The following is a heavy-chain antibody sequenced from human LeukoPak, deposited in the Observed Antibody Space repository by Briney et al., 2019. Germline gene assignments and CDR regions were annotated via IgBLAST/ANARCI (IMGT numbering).Heavy chain of an antibody. CDR2: ISAYNGNT. J-gene: IGHJ3*02. CDR1: GYTFTSYG. Sequence: ASVKVSCKASGYTFTSYGISWVRQAPGQGLEWMGWISAYNGNTNYARKLQGRVTMTTDTSTSTAYMELRSLRSDDTAVYYCARVSGTAVAGAFDIWGQGTMVTVSS. CDR3: ARVSGTAVAGAFDI. V-gene: IGHV1-18*01. D-gene: IGHD6-19*01.